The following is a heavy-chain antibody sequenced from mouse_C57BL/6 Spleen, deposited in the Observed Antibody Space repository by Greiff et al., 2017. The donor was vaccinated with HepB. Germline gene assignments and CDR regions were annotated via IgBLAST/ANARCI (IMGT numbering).Heavy chain of an antibody. Sequence: EVQLQESGPGLVKPSQSLSLTCSVTGYSITSGYYWNWIRQFPGNKLEWMGYISYDGSNNYNPSLKNRISITRDTSKNQFFLKLNSVTTEDTATYYCARMTTVVATGYFDVWGTGTTVTVSS. CDR3: ARMTTVVATGYFDV. J-gene: IGHJ1*03. D-gene: IGHD1-1*01. V-gene: IGHV3-6*01. CDR2: ISYDGSN. CDR1: GYSITSGYY.